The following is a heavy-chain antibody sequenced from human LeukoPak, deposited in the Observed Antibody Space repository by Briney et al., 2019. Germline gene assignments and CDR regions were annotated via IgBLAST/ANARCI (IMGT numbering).Heavy chain of an antibody. V-gene: IGHV3-30*18. Sequence: PGGSLRLSCAASGFTFSSYGMHWVRQAPGKGLEWVAVISYDGSNKYYADSVKGRFTISRDNSKNTLYLQMNSLRAEDTAVYYCAKAHYWVGYSYGYGGYYFDYWGQGTLVTVSS. J-gene: IGHJ4*02. CDR2: ISYDGSNK. D-gene: IGHD5-18*01. CDR3: AKAHYWVGYSYGYGGYYFDY. CDR1: GFTFSSYG.